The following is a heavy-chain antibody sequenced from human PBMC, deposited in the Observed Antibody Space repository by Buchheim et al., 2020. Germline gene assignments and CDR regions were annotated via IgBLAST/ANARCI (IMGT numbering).Heavy chain of an antibody. V-gene: IGHV3-23*01. CDR2: ISCSGGST. J-gene: IGHJ5*02. CDR1: GFTFNSYA. CDR3: AEGSCSSCGGLRFDP. D-gene: IGHD6-13*01. Sequence: EVQLLESGGGLVQPGGSLRLSCAASGFTFNSYAMSWVRQAPGKGLEWVSAISCSGGSTYYADSVKGRFTISRDNSKNTLYLQMNSLKAEDTGVDYWAEGSCSSCGGLRFDPWGQGTL.